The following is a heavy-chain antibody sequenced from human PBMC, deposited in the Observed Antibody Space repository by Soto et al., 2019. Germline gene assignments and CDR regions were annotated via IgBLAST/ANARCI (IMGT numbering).Heavy chain of an antibody. CDR3: ASVDFWSGSSDAFDI. V-gene: IGHV4-59*01. Sequence: SETLSLTCTVSGGSISSYDWSWIRQPPGKGLEWIGYIYYSGSTNYNPSLKSRVTISVDTSKNQFSLKLSSVTAADTAVYYCASVDFWSGSSDAFDIWGQGTMVTVSS. CDR1: GGSISSYD. J-gene: IGHJ3*02. CDR2: IYYSGST. D-gene: IGHD3-3*01.